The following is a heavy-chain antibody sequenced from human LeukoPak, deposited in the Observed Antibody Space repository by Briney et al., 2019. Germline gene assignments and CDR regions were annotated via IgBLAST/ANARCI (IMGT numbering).Heavy chain of an antibody. CDR2: IYYSGST. J-gene: IGHJ4*02. D-gene: IGHD4-11*01. Sequence: SXTLXLTCTVSGGSISSYYWSWIRQPPGKGMEWIGYIYYSGSTNYNPSLKSRVTISVDTSKNQFPQTRSSVTAADTAVYYCARGGLRTYSNPYAPDYWGQGTLVTVSS. V-gene: IGHV4-59*01. CDR3: ARGGLRTYSNPYAPDY. CDR1: GGSISSYY.